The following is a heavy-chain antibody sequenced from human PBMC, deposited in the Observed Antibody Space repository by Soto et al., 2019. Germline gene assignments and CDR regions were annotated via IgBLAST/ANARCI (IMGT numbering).Heavy chain of an antibody. CDR2: ISWNSDNI. D-gene: IGHD4-4*01. CDR1: VCTFDDYA. CDR3: AKDIYSNHGDAFHI. J-gene: IGHJ3*02. Sequence: SLRLSCASSVCTFDDYAMHCVRQSPGKCLEWVSGISWNSDNIGYADSVKGRFTISRDNVKNSLYLQMNSLRAEDTALYYCAKDIYSNHGDAFHIWGQGTMVSVS. V-gene: IGHV3-9*01.